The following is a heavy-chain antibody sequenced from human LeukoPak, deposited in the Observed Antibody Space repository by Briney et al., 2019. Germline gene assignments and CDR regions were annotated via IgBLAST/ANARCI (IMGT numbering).Heavy chain of an antibody. V-gene: IGHV3-15*01. Sequence: GGSLRLSCAASGFTFSNAWMSWVRQAPGKGLEWVGRIKSKTDGGTTDYAAPVKGRFTISRDDSKNTLYLQMNSLKTEDTAVYYCTTDVVVVAAGLRWGQGTLVTVSS. CDR2: IKSKTDGGTT. J-gene: IGHJ4*02. CDR1: GFTFSNAW. CDR3: TTDVVVVAAGLR. D-gene: IGHD2-15*01.